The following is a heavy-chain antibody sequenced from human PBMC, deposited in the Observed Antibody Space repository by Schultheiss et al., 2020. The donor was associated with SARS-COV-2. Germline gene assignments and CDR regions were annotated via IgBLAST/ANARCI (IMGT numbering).Heavy chain of an antibody. V-gene: IGHV4-30-2*01. CDR2: IYHSGST. Sequence: TLSLTCTVSGSSISSGGYSWSWIRQPPGKGLEWIGYIYHSGSTYYNPSLKSRVTISVDRSKNQFSLKLTSVTAADTAVYYCARVDSSGPDLFDYWGQGTLVTVSS. J-gene: IGHJ4*02. CDR1: GSSISSGGYS. D-gene: IGHD3-22*01. CDR3: ARVDSSGPDLFDY.